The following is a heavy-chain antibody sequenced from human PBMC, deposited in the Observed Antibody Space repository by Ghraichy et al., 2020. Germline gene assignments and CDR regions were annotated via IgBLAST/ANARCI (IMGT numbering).Heavy chain of an antibody. J-gene: IGHJ3*02. V-gene: IGHV4-4*07. CDR1: GGSISSYY. D-gene: IGHD5-12*01. CDR3: AREPTNIVAPSQAFDI. Sequence: SETLSLTCTVSGGSISSYYWSWIRQPAGKGLEWIGRIYTSGSTNYNPSLKSRVTMSVDTSKNQFSLKLSSVTAADTAVYYCAREPTNIVAPSQAFDIWGQGTMVTVSS. CDR2: IYTSGST.